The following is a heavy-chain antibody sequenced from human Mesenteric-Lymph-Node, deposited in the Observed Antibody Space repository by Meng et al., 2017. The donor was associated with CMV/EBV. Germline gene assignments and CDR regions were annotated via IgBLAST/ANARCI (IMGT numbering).Heavy chain of an antibody. J-gene: IGHJ6*02. D-gene: IGHD2-2*02. CDR1: GGSFSDYY. Sequence: SQTLSLTCAVYGGSFSDYYWSWIRQPPGKGLEWIGEINHSGSTNYNPSLKSRVTISVDTSKNQFSLKLSSVTAADTAVYYCARDQGRYCSSTSCYTDYYYGMDVWGQGTTVTVSS. CDR2: INHSGST. CDR3: ARDQGRYCSSTSCYTDYYYGMDV. V-gene: IGHV4-34*01.